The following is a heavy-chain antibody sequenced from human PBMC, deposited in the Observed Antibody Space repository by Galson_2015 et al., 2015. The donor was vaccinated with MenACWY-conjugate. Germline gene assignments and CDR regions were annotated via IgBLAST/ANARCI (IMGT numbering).Heavy chain of an antibody. J-gene: IGHJ5*02. Sequence: SLRLSCAASGFTFSSYAMSWVRQAPGKGLEWVSAISGSGGSTYYADSVKGRFTISRDNSKNTLYLQMNSLRAEDTAVYYCARDPYHGDYPLGWFDPWGQGTLVTVSS. CDR2: ISGSGGST. D-gene: IGHD4-17*01. CDR3: ARDPYHGDYPLGWFDP. CDR1: GFTFSSYA. V-gene: IGHV3-23*01.